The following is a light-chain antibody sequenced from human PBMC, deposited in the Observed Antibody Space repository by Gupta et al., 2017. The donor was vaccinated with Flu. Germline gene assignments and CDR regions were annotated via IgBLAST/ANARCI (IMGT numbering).Light chain of an antibody. V-gene: IGLV6-57*03. CDR2: EDD. CDR3: QSYDTTNQV. J-gene: IGLJ3*02. Sequence: NFILTQPHSVSESPGTTVTISCTRSSGSIADNYVQWYQQRPGSAPTAVIYEDDLRPSGVPDRFSGSIDSSSTSASLTISGLKTEDESDYYSQSYDTTNQVFGGGTKVTVL. CDR1: SGSIADNY.